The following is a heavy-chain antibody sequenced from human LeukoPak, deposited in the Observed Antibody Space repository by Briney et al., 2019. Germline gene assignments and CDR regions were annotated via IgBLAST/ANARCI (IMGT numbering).Heavy chain of an antibody. CDR3: ARDERYSDADHHYPDLGY. Sequence: ASVKVSCKASGYIFTGYYLFWVRQAPGQGLEWMGWINPNGGATRYAQKFQGRVTLTCDTAIRTTYMEMSSLTSDDTAVYYCARDERYSDADHHYPDLGYWGQGTLVTVSS. V-gene: IGHV1-2*02. CDR1: GYIFTGYY. J-gene: IGHJ4*02. CDR2: INPNGGAT. D-gene: IGHD3-16*01.